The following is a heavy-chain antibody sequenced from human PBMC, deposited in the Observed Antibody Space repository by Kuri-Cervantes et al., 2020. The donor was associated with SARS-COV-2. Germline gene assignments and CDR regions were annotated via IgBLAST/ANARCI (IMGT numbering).Heavy chain of an antibody. D-gene: IGHD3-3*01. CDR1: GFTFSSYS. J-gene: IGHJ4*02. Sequence: GGSLRLSCAASGFTFSSYSMNWVRQAPGKGLEWVSYISSSSSTIYYADSVKGRFTISRDNSKNTLYLQMNSLGAEDTAVYYCASEWVLYYSYFDYWGQGTLVTVSS. V-gene: IGHV3-48*01. CDR3: ASEWVLYYSYFDY. CDR2: ISSSSSTI.